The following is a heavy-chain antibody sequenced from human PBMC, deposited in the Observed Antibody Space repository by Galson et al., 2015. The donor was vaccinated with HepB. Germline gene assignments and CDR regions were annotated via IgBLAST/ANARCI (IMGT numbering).Heavy chain of an antibody. D-gene: IGHD3-10*01. CDR2: IIPILGIA. CDR3: AREVGITMVRGAYDY. CDR1: GGTFSSYT. V-gene: IGHV1-69*04. J-gene: IGHJ4*02. Sequence: SVKVSCKASGGTFSSYTISWVRQAPGQGLEWMGRIIPILGIANYAQKFQGRVTITADKSTSTAYMELSSLRSEDTAVYYCAREVGITMVRGAYDYWGQGTTVTVSS.